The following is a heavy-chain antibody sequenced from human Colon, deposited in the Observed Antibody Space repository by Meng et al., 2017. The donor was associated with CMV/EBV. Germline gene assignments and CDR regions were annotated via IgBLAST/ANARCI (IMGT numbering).Heavy chain of an antibody. CDR3: AREGPSATPPPYWFDP. CDR2: IYSSGST. D-gene: IGHD2-2*01. J-gene: IGHJ5*02. CDR1: GYSISSGYY. V-gene: IGHV4-38-2*02. Sequence: SETLSLTCTVSGYSISSGYYWGWIRQPPGKGLEWIGSIYSSGSTYYNPSLKSRVAISVDTSKKQFSLKLSSLTAADTAVYYCAREGPSATPPPYWFDPWGQGTLVTVSS.